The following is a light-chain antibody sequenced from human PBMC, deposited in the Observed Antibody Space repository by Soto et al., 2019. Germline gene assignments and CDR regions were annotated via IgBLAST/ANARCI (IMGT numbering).Light chain of an antibody. J-gene: IGKJ1*01. CDR3: QQYNNWPPTWT. CDR1: QSVSSSY. CDR2: GAS. Sequence: EIVLTQSPGTLSLSPGERATLSCRASQSVSSSYLAWYQQKPGQAPRLLIYGASSRAIGIPDRFSGSGSGTDFTLTISRLEPEDFAVYYCQQYNNWPPTWTFGQGTKVDIK. V-gene: IGKV3-20*01.